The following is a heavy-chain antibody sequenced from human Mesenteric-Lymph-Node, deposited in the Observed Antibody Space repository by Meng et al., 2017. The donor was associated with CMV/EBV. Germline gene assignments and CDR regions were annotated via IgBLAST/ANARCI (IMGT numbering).Heavy chain of an antibody. CDR1: GGSLSGYY. D-gene: IGHD3-16*01. CDR3: ARVVNPYYYAMDV. J-gene: IGHJ6*02. V-gene: IGHV4-34*01. Sequence: GSLRLSCAVYGGSLSGYYWSWIRQPPGKGLEWIGELNHSGSTNYNPSLKSRVTKSVDTSKNQFSLKLSSVTAADTAVYYCARVVNPYYYAMDVWGQGTTVTVSS. CDR2: LNHSGST.